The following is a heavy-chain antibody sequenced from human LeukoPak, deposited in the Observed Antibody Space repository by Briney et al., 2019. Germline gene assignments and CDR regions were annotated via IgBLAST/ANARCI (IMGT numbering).Heavy chain of an antibody. J-gene: IGHJ4*02. CDR3: ARPNSYCSGGNCYDY. D-gene: IGHD2-15*01. CDR1: GYIFTSYW. V-gene: IGHV5-51*01. Sequence: GESLKISRKGSGYIFTSYWIGWVRQMPGKGLEWMGIIYPGDSETRYSPSFQGQVTISADKSISTAYLQWNSLKASDTAMYYCARPNSYCSGGNCYDYWGLGTLVTVSS. CDR2: IYPGDSET.